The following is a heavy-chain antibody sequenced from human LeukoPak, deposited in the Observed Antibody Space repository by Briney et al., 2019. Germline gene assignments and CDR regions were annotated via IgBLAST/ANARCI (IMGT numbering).Heavy chain of an antibody. J-gene: IGHJ4*02. CDR3: ARGPSCSSVSCYTTGLFDY. D-gene: IGHD2-15*01. V-gene: IGHV3-21*01. CDR2: ISSSSSSI. Sequence: GGSLRLSCTASGFTFSIYSMNWVRQAPGKGLEWVSSISSSSSSIYYADSVKGQFTICRDNAKNSLYLQMNNLRVEDTAVYYCARGPSCSSVSCYTTGLFDYWGRGTLVTVSS. CDR1: GFTFSIYS.